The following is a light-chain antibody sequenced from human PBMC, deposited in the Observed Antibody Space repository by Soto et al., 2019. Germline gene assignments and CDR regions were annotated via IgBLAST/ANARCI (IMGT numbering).Light chain of an antibody. Sequence: AVRMPQSPSSLSASTGDRVTITCRASQGISSYLAWYQQKPGKAPKLLIYAASTLQSGVPSRFSGSGSGTDFTLTISCLQSEDFATYYCQQYYSFPPTFGQGTK. CDR3: QQYYSFPPT. J-gene: IGKJ1*01. V-gene: IGKV1-8*01. CDR2: AAS. CDR1: QGISSY.